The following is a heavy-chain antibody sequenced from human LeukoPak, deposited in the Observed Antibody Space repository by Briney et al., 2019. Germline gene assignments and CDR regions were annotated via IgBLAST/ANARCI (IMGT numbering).Heavy chain of an antibody. V-gene: IGHV1-18*01. Sequence: ASVKVSCKASGYTFTSYDINWVRQAPGQGLEWMGWISAYNGNTNYAQKLQGRVTMTTDTSTSTAYMELRSLRSDDTAVYYYARVPPPPEVVVVPAATDYAFDIWGQGTMVTVSS. CDR2: ISAYNGNT. CDR1: GYTFTSYD. D-gene: IGHD2-2*01. J-gene: IGHJ3*02. CDR3: ARVPPPPEVVVVPAATDYAFDI.